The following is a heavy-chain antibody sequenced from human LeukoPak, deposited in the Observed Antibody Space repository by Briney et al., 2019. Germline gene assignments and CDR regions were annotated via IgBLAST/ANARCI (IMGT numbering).Heavy chain of an antibody. CDR1: GGSFSGYY. V-gene: IGHV4-34*01. D-gene: IGHD3-10*01. CDR2: INQSGTT. Sequence: PSETLSLTCAVYGGSFSGYYWNWIRQPRGKGLEWIGEINQSGTTNYNPSLKSRLTISLDTSKNHFSLKLTSATAAGTALYYCAGGATPGVFWGQGILVTVSA. CDR3: AGGATPGVF. J-gene: IGHJ4*02.